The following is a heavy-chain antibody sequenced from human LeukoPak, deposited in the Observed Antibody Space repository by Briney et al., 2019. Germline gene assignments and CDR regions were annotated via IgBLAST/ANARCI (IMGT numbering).Heavy chain of an antibody. CDR2: ISGSGGTT. D-gene: IGHD3-3*01. CDR3: ARIDFWSGYYDFSPDY. J-gene: IGHJ4*02. Sequence: PGGSLRLSCAASGFTFYKSGMGWVRQAPGKGLEWVSAISGSGGTTYYADSVKGRFTISRDDSKNTLYLQMNSLRAEDTAVYYCARIDFWSGYYDFSPDYWGQGTLVTVSS. V-gene: IGHV3-23*01. CDR1: GFTFYKSG.